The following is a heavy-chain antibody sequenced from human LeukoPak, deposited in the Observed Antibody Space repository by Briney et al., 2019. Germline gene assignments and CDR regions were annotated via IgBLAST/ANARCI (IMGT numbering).Heavy chain of an antibody. CDR2: ISYDGSNK. V-gene: IGHV3-30*04. Sequence: GGSLRLSCAASGFTFSSYAMHWVRQAPGKGLEWVAVISYDGSNKYYADSVKGRFTISRDNSKNTLYLQMNSLRAEDTAVYYCARARSSSTPYYFDYWGQGTLVTVSS. D-gene: IGHD6-13*01. CDR3: ARARSSSTPYYFDY. J-gene: IGHJ4*02. CDR1: GFTFSSYA.